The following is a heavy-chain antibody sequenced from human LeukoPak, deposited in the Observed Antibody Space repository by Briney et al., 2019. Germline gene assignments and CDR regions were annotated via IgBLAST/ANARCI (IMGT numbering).Heavy chain of an antibody. CDR2: INPSGGST. J-gene: IGHJ6*02. V-gene: IGHV1-46*01. CDR1: GYTFTSYY. D-gene: IGHD2-15*01. Sequence: ASVKVSCKASGYTFTSYYMHWVRQAPGQGLEWMGIINPSGGSTSYAQKFQGRVTMTRDTPTSTVYMELSSLRSEDTAVYYCAREPSDIVGVVAATHGMDVWGQGTTVTVSS. CDR3: AREPSDIVGVVAATHGMDV.